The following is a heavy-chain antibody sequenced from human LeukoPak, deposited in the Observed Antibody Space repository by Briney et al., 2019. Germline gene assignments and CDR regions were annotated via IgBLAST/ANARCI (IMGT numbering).Heavy chain of an antibody. CDR1: GGTFSSYA. D-gene: IGHD3-3*01. Sequence: SVKVSCKASGGTFSSYAISWVRQAPGQGLEWMGGIIPIFGTANYAQKFQGRVTITADESTSTAYMELSSLRSEDTAVYYCARGRLPLTIFGVDLDYWGQGTLVTVSS. CDR3: ARGRLPLTIFGVDLDY. J-gene: IGHJ4*02. V-gene: IGHV1-69*13. CDR2: IIPIFGTA.